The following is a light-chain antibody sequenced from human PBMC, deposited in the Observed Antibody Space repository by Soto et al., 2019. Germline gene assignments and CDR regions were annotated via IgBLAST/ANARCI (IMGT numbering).Light chain of an antibody. CDR2: DAS. J-gene: IGKJ1*01. CDR1: QSVSSY. CDR3: QQRSNWPRT. V-gene: IGKV3-11*01. Sequence: EIVMTQSPASLSVTPGERATLSCRASQSVSSYLAWYQQKPGQAPRLLIYDASNRATGIPARFSGSGSGTDLTLTISSLEPEDFAVYYCQQRSNWPRTFGQGTKVDIK.